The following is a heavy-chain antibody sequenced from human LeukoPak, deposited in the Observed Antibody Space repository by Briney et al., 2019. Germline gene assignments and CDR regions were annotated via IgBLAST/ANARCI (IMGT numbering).Heavy chain of an antibody. Sequence: SETLSLTCTVSGASISTYFWSWIRQPPGKGLEWIGSIYYSGSTYYNPSLKSRVTISVDTSKNQFSLKLSSVTAADTAVYYCARVLYSYYYYYYMDVWGKGTTVTVSS. J-gene: IGHJ6*03. CDR1: GASISTYF. CDR3: ARVLYSYYYYYYMDV. CDR2: IYYSGST. D-gene: IGHD5-18*01. V-gene: IGHV4-39*07.